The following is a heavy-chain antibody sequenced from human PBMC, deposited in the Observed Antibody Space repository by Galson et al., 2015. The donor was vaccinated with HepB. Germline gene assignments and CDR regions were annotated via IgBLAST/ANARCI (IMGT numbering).Heavy chain of an antibody. J-gene: IGHJ4*02. CDR1: GFSFTRYA. D-gene: IGHD2-15*01. CDR2: ITSSGGNS. CDR3: AKDGIMVANNPYHFHY. Sequence: SLRLSCAASGFSFTRYAVTWVRQAPGKGLEWVSSITSSGGNSYYTDSVKGRFTVSRGNSRNTLLLQLNSLRAEDTAMYFCAKDGIMVANNPYHFHYWGQGTLVTVSS. V-gene: IGHV3-23*01.